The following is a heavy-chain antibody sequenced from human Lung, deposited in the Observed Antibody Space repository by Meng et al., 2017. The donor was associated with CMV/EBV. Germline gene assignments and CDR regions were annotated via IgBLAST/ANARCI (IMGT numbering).Heavy chain of an antibody. CDR1: GGTFSSYA. Sequence: SGGTFSSYAISWVQQAPGQGLEWMGGIIPIFGTANYAQKFQGRVTITTDESTSTAYMELSSLRSEDTAVYYCARGMDDYSNYNWFDPWGQGTLVTVSS. CDR3: ARGMDDYSNYNWFDP. V-gene: IGHV1-69*05. CDR2: IIPIFGTA. J-gene: IGHJ5*02. D-gene: IGHD4-11*01.